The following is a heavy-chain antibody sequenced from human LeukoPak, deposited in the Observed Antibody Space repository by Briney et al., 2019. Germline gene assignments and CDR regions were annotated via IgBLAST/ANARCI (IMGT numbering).Heavy chain of an antibody. D-gene: IGHD6-19*01. CDR3: ARDDRAVSLDY. CDR1: GFTFSSYG. J-gene: IGHJ4*02. Sequence: GGSLRLSCAASGFTFSSYGMHWVRQAPGKGLEWVAVIWFDGGNKYYADSVKGRFTISRDNSKNTLYLQMNSLRAEDTAVYYCARDDRAVSLDYWGQGTLVTVSS. V-gene: IGHV3-33*01. CDR2: IWFDGGNK.